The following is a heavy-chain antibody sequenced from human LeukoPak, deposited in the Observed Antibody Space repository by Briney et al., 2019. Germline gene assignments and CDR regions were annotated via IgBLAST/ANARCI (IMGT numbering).Heavy chain of an antibody. Sequence: SETLSLTCTVSGGSISSYYWSWIRQPPGKGLEWIGYIYYSGSTNFDPSLKSRVTISVDTSKNQFSLKLSSVTAADTAVYYCAGSYRLNAFDIWGQRTMVTVSS. CDR1: GGSISSYY. CDR2: IYYSGST. J-gene: IGHJ3*02. D-gene: IGHD3-16*02. V-gene: IGHV4-59*01. CDR3: AGSYRLNAFDI.